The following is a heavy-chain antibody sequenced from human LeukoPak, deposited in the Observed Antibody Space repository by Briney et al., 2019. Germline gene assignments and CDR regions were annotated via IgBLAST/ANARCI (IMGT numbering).Heavy chain of an antibody. CDR2: ISSSSSYI. CDR1: GFTFSSYS. Sequence: PGGSLRLSCAASGFTFSSYSMNWVRQAPGKGLEWVSSISSSSSYIYYADSVKGRFTISRDNAKNSLHLQMNSLRAEDTAVYYCARGYSSGWRDAFDIWGQGTMVTVSS. CDR3: ARGYSSGWRDAFDI. J-gene: IGHJ3*02. D-gene: IGHD6-19*01. V-gene: IGHV3-21*01.